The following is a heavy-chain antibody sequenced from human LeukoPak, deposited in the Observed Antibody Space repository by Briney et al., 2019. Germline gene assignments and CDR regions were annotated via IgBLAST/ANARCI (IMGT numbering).Heavy chain of an antibody. Sequence: GGSLRLSCAASGFTFSSSWMSWVRLAPGKGLEWVANIKQDGSEKYYVDSVKGRFTISRDNAKNSLYLQMNSLRDEDTAVYYCARNYRGNSAGWGQGTLVTVSS. V-gene: IGHV3-7*04. D-gene: IGHD4-23*01. J-gene: IGHJ4*02. CDR3: ARNYRGNSAG. CDR1: GFTFSSSW. CDR2: IKQDGSEK.